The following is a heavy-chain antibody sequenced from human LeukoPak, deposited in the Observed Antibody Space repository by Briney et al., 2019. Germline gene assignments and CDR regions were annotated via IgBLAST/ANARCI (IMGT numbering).Heavy chain of an antibody. Sequence: PGGSLRLSCAASGFTFDDYAMHWVRQAPGEGLEWVSGMSWNGGSIGYAASVKGRFTISRDNAKNSLYLQMNSLRPEDTAFYYCAKGYGSGSLSYVSHYYGMDVWGQGTTVTVSS. CDR1: GFTFDDYA. CDR2: MSWNGGSI. D-gene: IGHD3-10*01. CDR3: AKGYGSGSLSYVSHYYGMDV. J-gene: IGHJ6*02. V-gene: IGHV3-9*01.